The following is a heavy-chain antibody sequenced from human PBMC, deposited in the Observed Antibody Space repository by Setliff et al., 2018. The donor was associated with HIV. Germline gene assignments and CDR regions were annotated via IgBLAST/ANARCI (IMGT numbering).Heavy chain of an antibody. CDR2: ISGSGSST. CDR3: VRESLTTVSSY. Sequence: GGSLRLSCAASGFSISSYAMSWVRQAPGKGLEWVSAISGSGSSTYYADSVKGRLTISRDNSKNTLYLQMNSLRAEDTAVYYCVRESLTTVSSYWGQGTLVTVSS. J-gene: IGHJ4*02. V-gene: IGHV3-23*01. CDR1: GFSISSYA. D-gene: IGHD4-17*01.